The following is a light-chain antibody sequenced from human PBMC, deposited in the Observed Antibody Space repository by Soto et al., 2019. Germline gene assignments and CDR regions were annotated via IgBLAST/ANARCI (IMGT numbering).Light chain of an antibody. V-gene: IGKV4-1*01. CDR3: QQYYSTPQT. Sequence: DIVMTQSPDSLAVSLGERATINRKSSQSVLYSSSNKNYLAWYQQKPGQPPKLLIYWASTRESGVPDRFSGSGSGTDFTLTISSLQAEDVAVYYCQQYYSTPQTFGHGTKVDIK. CDR2: WAS. CDR1: QSVLYSSSNKNY. J-gene: IGKJ1*01.